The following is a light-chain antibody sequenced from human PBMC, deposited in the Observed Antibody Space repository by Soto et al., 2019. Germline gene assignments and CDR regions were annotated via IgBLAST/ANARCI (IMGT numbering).Light chain of an antibody. CDR3: SSYAGINNLGV. J-gene: IGLJ1*01. V-gene: IGLV2-8*01. CDR2: EVN. CDR1: RSDVGGYKY. Sequence: QSALTQPPSASGSPGQSVTITWTGTRSDVGGYKYVSWYQQHPGKAPKLMIFEVNKRPSGVPDRFSGSKSGNTASLTVSGLQAEDEADYYCSSYAGINNLGVFGTGTKVTVL.